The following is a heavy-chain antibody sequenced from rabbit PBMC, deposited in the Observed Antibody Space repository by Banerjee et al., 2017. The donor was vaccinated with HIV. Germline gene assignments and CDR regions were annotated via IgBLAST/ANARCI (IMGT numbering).Heavy chain of an antibody. CDR3: ARSGGGAGYGL. CDR2: INTSSGST. J-gene: IGHJ4*01. D-gene: IGHD6-1*01. Sequence: QSVEESGGDLVKPEGSLTITCTASGFSFSNKYVMCWVRQAPGKGLEWIACINTSSGSTYYASWAKGRFTISKTSSTTVTLQMTSLTAADTATYFCARSGGGAGYGLWGQGTLVTVS. CDR1: GFSFSNKYV. V-gene: IGHV1S40*01.